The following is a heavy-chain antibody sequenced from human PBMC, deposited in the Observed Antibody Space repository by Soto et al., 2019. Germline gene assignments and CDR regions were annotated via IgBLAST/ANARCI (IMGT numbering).Heavy chain of an antibody. J-gene: IGHJ4*02. V-gene: IGHV3-23*01. D-gene: IGHD6-25*01. CDR2: ISGSGGTT. CDR1: GFTFSNYA. CDR3: AQSFVETGSNSGWPWSFHY. Sequence: EVQLLESGGGLVQPGRSLRLSCAASGFTFSNYAVSWVRQAPGQGLDWVSAISGSGGTTYYADSVKGRFTISRDNSKNTLFLQMNSLRAEDAAVYYCAQSFVETGSNSGWPWSFHYWGQGTLVTVSS.